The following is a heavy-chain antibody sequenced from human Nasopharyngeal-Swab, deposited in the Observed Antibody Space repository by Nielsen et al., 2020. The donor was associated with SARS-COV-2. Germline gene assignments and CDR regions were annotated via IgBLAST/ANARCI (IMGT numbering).Heavy chain of an antibody. Sequence: GESLKISCAASGFTFSSYGMHWVRQAPGKGLEWVAVISYDGSNKYYADSVKGRFTISRDNSKNTLYLQMNSLRAEETAVYYCAKDSGYSSGWPSPQYYYYYYGMDVWGQGTTVTVSS. CDR1: GFTFSSYG. CDR2: ISYDGSNK. J-gene: IGHJ6*02. V-gene: IGHV3-30*18. CDR3: AKDSGYSSGWPSPQYYYYYYGMDV. D-gene: IGHD6-19*01.